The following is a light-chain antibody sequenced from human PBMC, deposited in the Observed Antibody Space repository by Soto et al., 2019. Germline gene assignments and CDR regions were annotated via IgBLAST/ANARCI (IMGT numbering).Light chain of an antibody. J-gene: IGKJ1*01. CDR3: QQYNNWPRT. Sequence: IGMTQSPATLSVSTGERATLSCRASQSVSSNLAWYQQKPGQAPRLLIYGASTRATGIPARFSGSGSGTEFTLTISSLQSEDFAVYYCQQYNNWPRTFGQGTKV. CDR1: QSVSSN. CDR2: GAS. V-gene: IGKV3-15*01.